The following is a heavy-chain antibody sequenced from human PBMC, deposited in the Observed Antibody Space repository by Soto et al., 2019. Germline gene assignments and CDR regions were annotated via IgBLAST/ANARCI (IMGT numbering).Heavy chain of an antibody. CDR1: GDSINSYY. V-gene: IGHV4-59*01. Sequence: NPSETLSLTCTVSGDSINSYYRSWIRQPPGKGLEWIGYIDYSGVTNYNPSLNSRVSISVDTSKNQFSLRLRSVTAADTAVYYCARNSWINFFSLSYFDFWGPGTLVTVSS. CDR3: ARNSWINFFSLSYFDF. CDR2: IDYSGVT. D-gene: IGHD1-1*01. J-gene: IGHJ4*02.